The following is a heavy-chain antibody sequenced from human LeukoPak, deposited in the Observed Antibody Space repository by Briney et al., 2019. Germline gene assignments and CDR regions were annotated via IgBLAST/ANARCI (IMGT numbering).Heavy chain of an antibody. CDR1: GFTFTGFF. D-gene: IGHD4-23*01. CDR3: ARSRWPEDL. Sequence: PGGSLTLSFAASGFTFTGFFMSWLRQAPGKGLEWVANINRDGTETYYVGSEKGRFTISIDNAKNSVYLQMNGLRTEDTAIYYCARSRWPEDLWGRGTLVTVSS. J-gene: IGHJ5*02. V-gene: IGHV3-7*01. CDR2: INRDGTET.